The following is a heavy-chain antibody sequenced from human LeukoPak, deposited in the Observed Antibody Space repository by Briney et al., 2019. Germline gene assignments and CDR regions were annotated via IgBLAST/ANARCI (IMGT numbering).Heavy chain of an antibody. J-gene: IGHJ6*02. CDR2: IGTAGDT. V-gene: IGHV3-13*01. CDR1: GFTFSSYD. CDR3: ARDRSVGYYYYGMDV. Sequence: PGGSLRLSCAASGFTFSSYDMHWVRQAAGKGLEGVSAIGTAGDTYYPDSVKGRFTISRENAKNSLYLQMNSLRAGDTAVYYCARDRSVGYYYYGMDVWGQGTTVTVSS.